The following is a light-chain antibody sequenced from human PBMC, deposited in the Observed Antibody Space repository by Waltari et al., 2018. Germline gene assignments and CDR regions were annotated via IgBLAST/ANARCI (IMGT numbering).Light chain of an antibody. CDR2: EGT. CDR3: CSYAHSSRVV. Sequence: QSALTQPASVSWSPGQSITISCTGTSSDVGSYNLVSWYQHYPGKAPKLMIYEGTKRPSGVSNRFSGSKSGNTASLTISGLQAEDEADYHCCSYAHSSRVVFGGGTKVTVL. V-gene: IGLV2-23*01. CDR1: SSDVGSYNL. J-gene: IGLJ2*01.